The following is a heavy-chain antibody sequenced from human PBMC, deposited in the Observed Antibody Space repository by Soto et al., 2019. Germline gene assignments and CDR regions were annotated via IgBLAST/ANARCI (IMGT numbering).Heavy chain of an antibody. Sequence: EVQLVESGGGLVQPGGSLRLSCAASGFTFSSYWMTWVRQAPGKGLEWVAYIQQDGSEKYYVDSVKGRFTISRDNAKNSVYLQMNSLRAEDTAVYYCARGYGDYVNGMDVWGQGTTVTVSS. V-gene: IGHV3-7*01. J-gene: IGHJ6*02. CDR3: ARGYGDYVNGMDV. CDR1: GFTFSSYW. D-gene: IGHD4-17*01. CDR2: IQQDGSEK.